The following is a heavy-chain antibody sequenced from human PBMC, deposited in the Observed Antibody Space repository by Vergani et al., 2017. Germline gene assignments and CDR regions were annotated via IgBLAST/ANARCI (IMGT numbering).Heavy chain of an antibody. V-gene: IGHV1-8*02. CDR3: ARSDLHCSSTSCYATYYFDY. Sequence: QVQLVQSGAEVKKPGASVKVSCKASGYTFTGYYMHWVRQAPGQGLEWMGWMNPNSGNTGYAQKFQGRVTMTRNTSISTAYMELSSLRSEDTAVYYCARSDLHCSSTSCYATYYFDYWGQGTLVTVSS. CDR1: GYTFTGYY. J-gene: IGHJ4*02. D-gene: IGHD2-2*01. CDR2: MNPNSGNT.